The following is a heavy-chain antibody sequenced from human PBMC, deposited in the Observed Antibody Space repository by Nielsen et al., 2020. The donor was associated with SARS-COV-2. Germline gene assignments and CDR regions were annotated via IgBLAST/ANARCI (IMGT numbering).Heavy chain of an antibody. V-gene: IGHV4-39*07. D-gene: IGHD5-12*01. Sequence: GSLRLSCTVSGGSISSGDYYWSWIRQPPGKGLEWIGEINHSGSTNYNPSLKSRVTISVDTSKNQFSLKLSSVTAADTAVYYCAGVSGYSGYDNRPFDYWGQGTLVTVSS. CDR1: GGSISSGDYY. J-gene: IGHJ4*02. CDR3: AGVSGYSGYDNRPFDY. CDR2: INHSGST.